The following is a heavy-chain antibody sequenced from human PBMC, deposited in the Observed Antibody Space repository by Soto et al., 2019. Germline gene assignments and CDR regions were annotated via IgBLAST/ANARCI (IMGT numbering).Heavy chain of an antibody. CDR1: GISFSTYA. J-gene: IGHJ6*03. Sequence: EVQLVESGGCLVQPGGSLRLSCAASGISFSTYAMNWVRQAPGKGLEWVSYISSGSSTIYYAESVKGRFTISRDNAKKSLFLQMNSLRAQDTAVYYCAVDFYYMDVWGKGTTVTVSS. V-gene: IGHV3-48*01. CDR2: ISSGSSTI. CDR3: AVDFYYMDV.